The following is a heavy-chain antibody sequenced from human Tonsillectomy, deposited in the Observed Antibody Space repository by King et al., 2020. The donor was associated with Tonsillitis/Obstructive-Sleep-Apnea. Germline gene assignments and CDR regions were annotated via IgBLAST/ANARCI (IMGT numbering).Heavy chain of an antibody. D-gene: IGHD1-20*01. CDR2: MYAGDSDA. V-gene: IGHV5-51*01. CDR3: ARVGPPDLIGNAPGIHYYYMDV. CDR1: GYTFTNYW. Sequence: QLVQSGAEVKKPGESLKISCLASGYTFTNYWIAWVRQMPGKGLECMGIMYAGDSDARYSPAFHGQIIFSADRSVNTAYLQWSSLKASDTAIYYCARVGPPDLIGNAPGIHYYYMDVWGKGTTVTVSS. J-gene: IGHJ6*03.